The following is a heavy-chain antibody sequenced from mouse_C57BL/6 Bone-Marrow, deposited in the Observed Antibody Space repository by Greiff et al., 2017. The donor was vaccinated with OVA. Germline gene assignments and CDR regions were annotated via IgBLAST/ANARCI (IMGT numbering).Heavy chain of an antibody. D-gene: IGHD2-5*01. V-gene: IGHV1-26*01. Sequence: EVQLQQSGPELVKPGASVKISCKASGYTFTDYYMNWVKQSHGKSLEWIGDINPNNGGTSYNQKFKGKATLTVDKSSSTAYMELRSLTSEDSAVYYCARTSRYSKRYFDVWGTGTTVTVSS. CDR1: GYTFTDYY. CDR3: ARTSRYSKRYFDV. CDR2: INPNNGGT. J-gene: IGHJ1*03.